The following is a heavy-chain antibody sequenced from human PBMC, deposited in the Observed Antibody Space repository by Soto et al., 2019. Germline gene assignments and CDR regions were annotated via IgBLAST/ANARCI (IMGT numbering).Heavy chain of an antibody. V-gene: IGHV3-30-3*01. Sequence: ESGGGVVQPGRSLRLSCAASGFTFSSYAMHWVRQAPGKGLEWVAVISYDGSNKYYADSVKGRFTISRDNSKNTLYLQMNSLRAEDTAVYYCARFGEQLVDYWGQGTLVTVSS. CDR2: ISYDGSNK. D-gene: IGHD6-13*01. CDR1: GFTFSSYA. J-gene: IGHJ4*02. CDR3: ARFGEQLVDY.